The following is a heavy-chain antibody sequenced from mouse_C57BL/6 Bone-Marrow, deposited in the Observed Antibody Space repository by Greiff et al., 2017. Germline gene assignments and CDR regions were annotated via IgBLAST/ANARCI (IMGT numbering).Heavy chain of an antibody. CDR2: IYPGSGST. V-gene: IGHV1-55*01. CDR3: ARPYYSNYWYFDV. CDR1: GYTFTSYW. Sequence: QVQLQQPGAELVKPGASVKLSCKASGYTFTSYWITWVKQRPGQGLEWIGDIYPGSGSTNYNEKFKSKVTLTVDTSSSTAYMQLSSLTSEDSAVYDCARPYYSNYWYFDVWGTGTTVTVSS. D-gene: IGHD2-5*01. J-gene: IGHJ1*03.